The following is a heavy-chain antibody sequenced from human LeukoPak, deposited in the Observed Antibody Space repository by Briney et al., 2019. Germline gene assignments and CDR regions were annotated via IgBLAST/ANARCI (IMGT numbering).Heavy chain of an antibody. Sequence: PGGSLRLSCAASGFTFSSYAMSWVRQAPGKGLVWVSRINSDGSSTSYADSVKGRFTISRDNAKNTLYLQMNSLRAEDTAVYYCARETGFYDFWSGYPYFDYWGQGTLVTVSS. J-gene: IGHJ4*02. CDR2: INSDGSST. CDR1: GFTFSSYA. D-gene: IGHD3-3*01. CDR3: ARETGFYDFWSGYPYFDY. V-gene: IGHV3-74*01.